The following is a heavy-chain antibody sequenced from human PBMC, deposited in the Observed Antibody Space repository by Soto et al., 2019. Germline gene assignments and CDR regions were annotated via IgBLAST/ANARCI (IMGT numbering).Heavy chain of an antibody. J-gene: IGHJ6*02. CDR3: ARDWYYYGSGSRSYYGMDV. Sequence: PSETLSLTCTVSGGSISSGGYYWSWIRQHPGKGLEWIGYIYYSGSTYYNPSLKSRVTISVDTSKNQFSLKLSSVTAADTAVYYCARDWYYYGSGSRSYYGMDVWGQGTTVTVSS. CDR2: IYYSGST. CDR1: GGSISSGGYY. V-gene: IGHV4-31*03. D-gene: IGHD3-10*01.